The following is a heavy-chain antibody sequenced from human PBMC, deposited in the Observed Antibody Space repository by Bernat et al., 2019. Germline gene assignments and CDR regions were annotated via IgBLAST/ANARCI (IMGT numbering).Heavy chain of an antibody. J-gene: IGHJ3*02. D-gene: IGHD2-15*01. CDR3: ARWGYCSGGSCQPNDAFDI. V-gene: IGHV3-30-3*01. CDR2: ISYDGSNK. Sequence: QVQLVESGGGVVQPGRSLRLSCAASGFTFRSYAMHWVRQAPGKGLEWVAVISYDGSNKYYADSVKGRFTISRDNSKNTLYLQMNSLSAEDTAVYYCARWGYCSGGSCQPNDAFDIWGQGTMVTVSS. CDR1: GFTFRSYA.